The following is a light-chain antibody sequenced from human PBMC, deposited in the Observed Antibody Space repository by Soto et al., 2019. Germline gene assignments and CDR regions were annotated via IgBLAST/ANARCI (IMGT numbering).Light chain of an antibody. V-gene: IGKV4-1*01. CDR1: QSVLYSSNNKNY. CDR3: KQYFGIPLT. CDR2: WAS. J-gene: IGKJ4*01. Sequence: DIVMTQSPDSLAVSLGERATINCKSSQSVLYSSNNKNYLAWYQQKPGQPPKLLIYWASTRESGVPDRFSGRGSGTDFTLTISSLQAEDVAVYYWKQYFGIPLTFGGGTKVEIK.